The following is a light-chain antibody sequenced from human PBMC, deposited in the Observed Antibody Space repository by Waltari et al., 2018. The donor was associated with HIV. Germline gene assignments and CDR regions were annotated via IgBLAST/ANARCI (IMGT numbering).Light chain of an antibody. Sequence: QSALTQPASVSGSPGQSITIPCTGSDVGNYNLLPWYQQDPGKAPRLMIFEVTKRPSGVSDRFSGSKSGNTASLTISGLQAEDEADYYCASYGGTSNFVFGGGTRVTVL. J-gene: IGLJ2*01. CDR3: ASYGGTSNFV. CDR1: DVGNYNL. CDR2: EVT. V-gene: IGLV2-23*02.